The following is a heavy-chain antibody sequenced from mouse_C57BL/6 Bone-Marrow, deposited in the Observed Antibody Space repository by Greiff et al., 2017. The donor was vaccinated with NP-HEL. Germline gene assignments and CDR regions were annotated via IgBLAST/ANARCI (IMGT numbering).Heavy chain of an antibody. CDR1: GFTFSSYA. D-gene: IGHD4-1*01. J-gene: IGHJ1*03. CDR3: ARDCDWDWYFDV. V-gene: IGHV5-4*01. CDR2: ISDGGSYT. Sequence: DVKLVESGGGLVKPGGSLKLSCAASGFTFSSYAMSWVRQTPEKRLEWVATISDGGSYTYYPDNVKGRFTISRDNAKNNLYLQMSHLKSEDTAMYYCARDCDWDWYFDVWGTGTTVTVSS.